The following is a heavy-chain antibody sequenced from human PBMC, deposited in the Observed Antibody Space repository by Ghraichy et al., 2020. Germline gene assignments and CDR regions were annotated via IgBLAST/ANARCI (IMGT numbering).Heavy chain of an antibody. J-gene: IGHJ2*01. V-gene: IGHV4-38-2*01. D-gene: IGHD4-17*01. CDR1: GYSISSGYF. CDR3: ARAPGAVTTENGYFDL. CDR2: IYHSGIT. Sequence: SQTLSLTCAVSGYSISSGYFWGWIRQPPGKGLEWIGSIYHSGITYYSPSLKSRVTISVDTSKNQFSLKLSSVTAADTAVYYCARAPGAVTTENGYFDLWGRGTLVTVSS.